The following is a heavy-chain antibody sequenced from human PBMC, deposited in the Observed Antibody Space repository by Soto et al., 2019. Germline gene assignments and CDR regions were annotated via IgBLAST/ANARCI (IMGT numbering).Heavy chain of an antibody. CDR2: ISRTGDHI. CDR3: SSPGGNDIIRGVGPKN. CDR1: GFTFSTYS. V-gene: IGHV3-21*01. J-gene: IGHJ4*02. D-gene: IGHD3-10*01. Sequence: EVQLVESGGDLVKPGGSLRLSCAASGFTFSTYSMGWLRQAPGKGLEWVSSISRTGDHIYYADSVKGRFTISRDNAKNSLFLQMNSLRAEDTAVYYCSSPGGNDIIRGVGPKNWGQGTLVTVSS.